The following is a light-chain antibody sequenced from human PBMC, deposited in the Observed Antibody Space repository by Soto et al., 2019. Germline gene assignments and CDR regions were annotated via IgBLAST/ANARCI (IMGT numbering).Light chain of an antibody. CDR2: AAT. CDR3: QKYNNGPPAT. Sequence: DIQMTQSPSSLSASVGDRVTITCRASQAINNFLAWYQQKPGKAPKLLIYAATTLQSGVPSRFSGGGSGTDFTLTISSLQPEDVATYYCQKYNNGPPATFGPGNKVGV. J-gene: IGKJ3*01. CDR1: QAINNF. V-gene: IGKV1-27*01.